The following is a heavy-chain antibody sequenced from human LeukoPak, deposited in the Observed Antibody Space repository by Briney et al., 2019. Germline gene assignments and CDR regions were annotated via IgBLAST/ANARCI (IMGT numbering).Heavy chain of an antibody. CDR3: ARDGAYYYDSSGYSSAEYFQH. J-gene: IGHJ1*01. CDR1: GFTFSSYW. D-gene: IGHD3-22*01. CDR2: IKQDGSEK. Sequence: PRGSLRLSCAASGFTFSSYWMSWVRQAPGKGLEWVANIKQDGSEKYYVDSVKGRFTISRDNAKNSLYLQMNSLRAEDTAVYYCARDGAYYYDSSGYSSAEYFQHWGQGTLVTVSS. V-gene: IGHV3-7*01.